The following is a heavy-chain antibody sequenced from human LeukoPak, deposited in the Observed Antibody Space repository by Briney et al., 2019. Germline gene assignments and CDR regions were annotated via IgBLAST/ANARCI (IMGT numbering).Heavy chain of an antibody. V-gene: IGHV3-30*18. J-gene: IGHJ4*02. CDR1: GFTFSSYG. CDR2: ISYDGSNK. D-gene: IGHD1-26*01. CDR3: AKGGSYWSN. Sequence: GGSLRLSCAASGFTFSSYGMHWVRQAPGKGLEWVAVISYDGSNKYYADSVKGRFTISRDNYKNTLYLQMNSLRAEDTAVYYCAKGGSYWSNWGQGTLVTVSS.